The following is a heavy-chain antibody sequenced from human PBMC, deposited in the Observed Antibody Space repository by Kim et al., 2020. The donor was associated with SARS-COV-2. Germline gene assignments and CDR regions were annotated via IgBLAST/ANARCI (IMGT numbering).Heavy chain of an antibody. CDR3: ARGPGGQVRGPFDI. D-gene: IGHD2-15*01. Sequence: YTPTLRSRVTIAVDTSKNQFFLKLSSVTAADTAVYYCARGPGGQVRGPFDIWGQGTMVTVSS. V-gene: IGHV4-59*09. J-gene: IGHJ3*02.